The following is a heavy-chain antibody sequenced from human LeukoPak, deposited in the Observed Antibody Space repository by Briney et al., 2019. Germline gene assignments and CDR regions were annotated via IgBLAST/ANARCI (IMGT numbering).Heavy chain of an antibody. CDR1: GLTFSGHS. CDR3: TRGLGYSYAFDI. Sequence: PGGSLRLSCAGSGLTFSGHSMTWVRQAPGKGLEWVSSISSSSDYIYHADSVKGRFTISRDNAKNSLYLQMNSLRAEDTAVYYCTRGLGYSYAFDIWGQGTMVTVSS. J-gene: IGHJ3*02. D-gene: IGHD5-18*01. V-gene: IGHV3-21*01. CDR2: ISSSSDYI.